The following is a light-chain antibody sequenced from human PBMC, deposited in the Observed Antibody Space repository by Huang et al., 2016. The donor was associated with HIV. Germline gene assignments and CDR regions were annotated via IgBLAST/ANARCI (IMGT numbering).Light chain of an antibody. J-gene: IGKJ3*01. Sequence: EIVLTQSPATLSLSPGEKATLSCRASQTISNYLTWYQQKLGQPTRLLIYDASNRATGIPARFRGSGAGADFTLTISSLEPEDSAVYYCQQRGNWPPFTFGPGTKVDIK. V-gene: IGKV3-11*01. CDR2: DAS. CDR3: QQRGNWPPFT. CDR1: QTISNY.